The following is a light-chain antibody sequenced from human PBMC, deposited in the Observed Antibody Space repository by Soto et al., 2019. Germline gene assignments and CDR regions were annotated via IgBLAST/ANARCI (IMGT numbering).Light chain of an antibody. CDR1: SSNIGSNY. CDR3: AAWDDSLSGPVV. V-gene: IGLV1-47*02. Sequence: QSVLTQPPSASGTPGQRVTISCSGSSSNIGSNYVYWYQQLPGTAPKLLIYSNSQRPSGVPDRFSGSKSDTSASLAISGLRSEDEADYYCAAWDDSLSGPVVFGGGTKLTVL. J-gene: IGLJ3*02. CDR2: SNS.